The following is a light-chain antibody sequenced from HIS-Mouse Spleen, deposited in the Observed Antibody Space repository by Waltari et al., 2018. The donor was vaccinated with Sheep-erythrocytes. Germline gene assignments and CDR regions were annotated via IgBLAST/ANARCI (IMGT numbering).Light chain of an antibody. Sequence: QSALTQPASVSGSPGQSITISCTGTSSDVGGYNYVSWYQQHPGKAPKLMFYEVSNRPSGVSNRFSGSKSGNTASLTISGLQAEDEADYYCCSYAGSSTPWVFGGGTKLTVL. CDR3: CSYAGSSTPWV. J-gene: IGLJ3*02. CDR1: SSDVGGYNY. CDR2: EVS. V-gene: IGLV2-14*01.